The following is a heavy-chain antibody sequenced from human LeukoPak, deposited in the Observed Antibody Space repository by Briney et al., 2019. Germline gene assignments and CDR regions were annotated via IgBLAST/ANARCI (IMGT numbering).Heavy chain of an antibody. Sequence: GRSLRLSCTASGFTFSSYGMHWVRQAPGKGLEWVALISYEGKFKYYADSVKGRFTISRDNSKNTLYLQMNSLRAEDTALYNCAKNAAKDCSGGTCYLGYNYYMDVWGKGTTVTVSS. CDR1: GFTFSSYG. CDR2: ISYEGKFK. CDR3: AKNAAKDCSGGTCYLGYNYYMDV. J-gene: IGHJ6*03. V-gene: IGHV3-30*18. D-gene: IGHD2-8*02.